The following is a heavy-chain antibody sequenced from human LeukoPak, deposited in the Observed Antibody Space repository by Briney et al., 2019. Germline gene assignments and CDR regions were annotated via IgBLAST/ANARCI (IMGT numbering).Heavy chain of an antibody. D-gene: IGHD3-16*01. CDR3: AKGGYDYVWGSSSFDY. CDR1: GFTFSSYA. J-gene: IGHJ4*02. CDR2: ISGSGGST. V-gene: IGHV3-23*01. Sequence: GGSLRLSCAASGFTFSSYAMSWVRQALGKGLEWVSAISGSGGSTYYADSVKGRFTISRDNSKNTLYLQMNSLRAEDTAVYYCAKGGYDYVWGSSSFDYWGQGTLVTVSS.